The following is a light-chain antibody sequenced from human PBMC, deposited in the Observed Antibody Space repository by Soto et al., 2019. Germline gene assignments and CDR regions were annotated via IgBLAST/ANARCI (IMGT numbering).Light chain of an antibody. Sequence: DIQMTQSPSSLSASVGDRVTITCQASQTISNWLAWYQQKPGTAPKILIYHASNLQSGVPSRFSGSGSGTEFTLTISSLQPDDFATYYCQHYNSYSEEFGQGTKVDIK. CDR3: QHYNSYSEE. V-gene: IGKV1-5*01. CDR2: HAS. CDR1: QTISNW. J-gene: IGKJ1*01.